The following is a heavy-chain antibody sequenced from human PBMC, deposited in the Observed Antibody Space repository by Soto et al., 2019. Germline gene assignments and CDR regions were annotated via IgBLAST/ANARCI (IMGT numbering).Heavy chain of an antibody. J-gene: IGHJ4*02. V-gene: IGHV4-39*01. Sequence: PSETLSLTCAVSGASVSNQSYYWGWIRQPPGIGLEWIGSMYYSVSTYYNPSLKSRVTISVDTSKNQFSLKLVSVTAADTAVYYCMCRVTVSGVVIPYLGPGALVTVSS. D-gene: IGHD3-3*01. CDR3: MCRVTVSGVVIPY. CDR2: MYYSVST. CDR1: GASVSNQSYY.